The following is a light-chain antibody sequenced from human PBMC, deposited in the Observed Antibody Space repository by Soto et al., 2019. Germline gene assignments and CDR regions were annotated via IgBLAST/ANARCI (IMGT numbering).Light chain of an antibody. Sequence: QSALTQPASVSGSPGQSITISCTGTSSDVGGYNLVSWYQQHPGKAPKLMIYEGSKRPSGVSNRFSGSKSGNTASLTISGLQDEDEADYYCCSYAGSSTNVVFGGGTQLTVL. CDR3: CSYAGSSTNVV. J-gene: IGLJ2*01. CDR2: EGS. CDR1: SSDVGGYNL. V-gene: IGLV2-23*01.